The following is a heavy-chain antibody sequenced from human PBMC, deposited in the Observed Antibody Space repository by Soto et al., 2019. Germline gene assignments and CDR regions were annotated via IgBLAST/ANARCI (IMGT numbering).Heavy chain of an antibody. CDR2: IFSNDEK. V-gene: IGHV2-26*01. D-gene: IGHD3-3*01. CDR3: ARNYDFWSGQKYYFDY. Sequence: SGPTLVNPIETLTLTCTVSGFSLSNARMGVSWIRQPPGKALEWLAHIFSNDEKSYSTSLKSRLTISKDTSKSQVVLTMTNMDPVDTATYYCARNYDFWSGQKYYFDYWGQGTLVTVSS. J-gene: IGHJ4*02. CDR1: GFSLSNARMG.